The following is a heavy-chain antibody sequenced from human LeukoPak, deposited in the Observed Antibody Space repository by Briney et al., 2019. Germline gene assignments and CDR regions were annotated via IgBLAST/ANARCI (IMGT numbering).Heavy chain of an antibody. CDR1: GFTFSSYW. D-gene: IGHD2/OR15-2a*01. CDR3: ARGPLIAPYYFDY. CDR2: IKQDGSEK. V-gene: IGHV3-7*01. Sequence: PGGSLRLSCAASGFTFSSYWMSWVRQAPGKGLEWVANIKQDGSEKYYVDSVKGRFTISRDNAKNSLYPQMNSLRAEDTAVYYCARGPLIAPYYFDYWGQGTLVTVSS. J-gene: IGHJ4*02.